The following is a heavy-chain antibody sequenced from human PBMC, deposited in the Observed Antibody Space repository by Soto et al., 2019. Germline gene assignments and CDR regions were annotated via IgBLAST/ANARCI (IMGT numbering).Heavy chain of an antibody. Sequence: QVQLQESGPGLVKLSQTLSLTCTVSGGSISSGDFYWSWIRQPPGKGLEWIGYIYYSGSTYYNPSLKSRVTMSVDTSKNQFSLKLSSVTAADTAVYYCARGRDYYDSSVYHDYWGQGTLVTVSS. CDR1: GGSISSGDFY. D-gene: IGHD3-22*01. V-gene: IGHV4-30-4*01. CDR3: ARGRDYYDSSVYHDY. J-gene: IGHJ4*02. CDR2: IYYSGST.